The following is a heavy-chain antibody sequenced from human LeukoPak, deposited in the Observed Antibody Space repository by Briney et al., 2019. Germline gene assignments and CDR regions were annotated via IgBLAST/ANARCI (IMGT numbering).Heavy chain of an antibody. J-gene: IGHJ6*02. CDR2: ISSSGSTI. V-gene: IGHV3-11*01. Sequence: GGSLRLSCAASGFTFSDYYMSWIRQAPGKGLEWVSYISSSGSTIYYADSVKGRFTISRDNAKNSLYLRMNSLRAEDTAVYYCARGKDAYYYYGMDVWGQGTTVTVSS. CDR1: GFTFSDYY. CDR3: ARGKDAYYYYGMDV.